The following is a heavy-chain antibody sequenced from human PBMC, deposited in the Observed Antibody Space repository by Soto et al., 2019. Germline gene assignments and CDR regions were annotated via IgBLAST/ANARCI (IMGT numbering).Heavy chain of an antibody. CDR3: ARAGEMTTVTTVDY. Sequence: SETLSLTCTVSGGSISSGGYYWSWIRQHPGKGLEWIGYIYYSGSTYYNPSLKSRVTISVDTSKNQFSLKLSSVTAADTAVYYCARAGEMTTVTTVDYWGQGTLVTVSS. V-gene: IGHV4-31*03. J-gene: IGHJ4*02. CDR2: IYYSGST. D-gene: IGHD4-17*01. CDR1: GGSISSGGYY.